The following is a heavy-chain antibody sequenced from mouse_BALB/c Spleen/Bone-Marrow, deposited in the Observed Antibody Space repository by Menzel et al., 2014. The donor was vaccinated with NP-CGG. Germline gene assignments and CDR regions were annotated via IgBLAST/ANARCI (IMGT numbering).Heavy chain of an antibody. CDR1: GFTFSSFG. Sequence: VQLKESGGGLVQPGGSRKLSCAASGFTFSSFGMHWVRQAPEKGLEWVAYISSGSSTIYYADTVKGRFTISRDNPKNTLFLQMTSLRSEDTAMYYCAGSYYGSSYYFDYWGQGTTLTVSS. CDR2: ISSGSSTI. V-gene: IGHV5-17*02. CDR3: AGSYYGSSYYFDY. J-gene: IGHJ2*01. D-gene: IGHD1-1*01.